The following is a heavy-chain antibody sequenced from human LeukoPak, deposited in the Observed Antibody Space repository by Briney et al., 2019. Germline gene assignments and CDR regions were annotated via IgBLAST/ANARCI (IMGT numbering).Heavy chain of an antibody. J-gene: IGHJ5*02. V-gene: IGHV1-2*02. Sequence: GASVKVSCKASGYTFTRYYMHWVRQAPGQGLEWMGWINPNSGGTNYAQKFQGRVTMTRDTSISTAYMELSRLRSDDTAVYYCARVVSSSYYDFWSGDSNWFDPWGQGTLVTVPS. D-gene: IGHD3-3*01. CDR2: INPNSGGT. CDR1: GYTFTRYY. CDR3: ARVVSSSYYDFWSGDSNWFDP.